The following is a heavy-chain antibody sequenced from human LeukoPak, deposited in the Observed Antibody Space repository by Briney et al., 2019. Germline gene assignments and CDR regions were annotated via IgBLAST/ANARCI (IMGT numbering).Heavy chain of an antibody. CDR2: IYTSGST. CDR3: ASVLVPAAMDDAFDI. Sequence: SETLSLTRAVYGGSFSGYYWSWIRPPAGKGLEWIGRIYTSGSTNYNPSLKSRVTMSVDTSKNQFSLKLSSVTAADTAVYYCASVLVPAAMDDAFDIWGQGTMVTVSS. V-gene: IGHV4-59*10. J-gene: IGHJ3*02. CDR1: GGSFSGYY. D-gene: IGHD2-2*01.